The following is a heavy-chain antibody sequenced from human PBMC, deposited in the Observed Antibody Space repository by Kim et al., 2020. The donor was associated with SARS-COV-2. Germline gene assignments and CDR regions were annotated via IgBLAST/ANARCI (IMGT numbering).Heavy chain of an antibody. D-gene: IGHD3-9*01. V-gene: IGHV5-51*01. CDR1: GYSFTSYW. CDR3: ARGEHYYDILTGYSPPYYFDY. Sequence: GESLKISCKGSGYSFTSYWIGWVRQMPGKGLEWMGIIYPGDSDTRYSPSFQGQVTISADKSIGTAYLQWSSLKASDTAMYYCARGEHYYDILTGYSPPYYFDYWGQGTLVTVSS. J-gene: IGHJ4*02. CDR2: IYPGDSDT.